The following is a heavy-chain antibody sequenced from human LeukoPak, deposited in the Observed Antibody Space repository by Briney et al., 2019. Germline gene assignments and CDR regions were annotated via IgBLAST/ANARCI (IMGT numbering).Heavy chain of an antibody. CDR1: GYTFTSYG. CDR2: ISAYNGNT. CDR3: ARGPYCGGDCYSSWFDP. Sequence: GASVKVSCKASGYTFTSYGISWVRQAPGQGLEWMGWISAYNGNTNYAQKLQGRVTMTTDTSTSTAYMELRSLRSDDTAVYYCARGPYCGGDCYSSWFDPWGQGTLVTVSS. D-gene: IGHD2-21*02. J-gene: IGHJ5*02. V-gene: IGHV1-18*01.